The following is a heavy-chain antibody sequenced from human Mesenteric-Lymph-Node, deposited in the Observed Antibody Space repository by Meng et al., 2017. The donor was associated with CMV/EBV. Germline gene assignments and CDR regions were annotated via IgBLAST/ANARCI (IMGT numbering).Heavy chain of an antibody. CDR2: INHSGST. D-gene: IGHD3-3*01. V-gene: IGHV4-34*01. J-gene: IGHJ6*02. CDR1: GGSFSGYY. Sequence: SETLSLTCAVYGGSFSGYYWSWIRQPPGKGLEWIGEINHSGSTNYNPSLKSRVTISVDTSKNQFSLKLSSVTAADTAVYYCARGLRFLEWLAYGMDVWGQGTTVTVSS. CDR3: ARGLRFLEWLAYGMDV.